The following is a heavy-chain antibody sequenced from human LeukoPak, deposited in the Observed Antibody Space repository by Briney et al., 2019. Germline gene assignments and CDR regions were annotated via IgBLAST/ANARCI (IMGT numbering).Heavy chain of an antibody. V-gene: IGHV3-30*04. CDR2: ISYDGSNK. J-gene: IGHJ6*04. Sequence: GGSLRLSCAASGFTFSSYAMHWVSQAPGKGLEWVAVISYDGSNKYYADSVKGRFTISRDNSKNTLYLQMNSLRAEDTAVYYCAREEDSSSWYEKIYYYYGMDVWGKGTTVTVSS. D-gene: IGHD6-13*01. CDR1: GFTFSSYA. CDR3: AREEDSSSWYEKIYYYYGMDV.